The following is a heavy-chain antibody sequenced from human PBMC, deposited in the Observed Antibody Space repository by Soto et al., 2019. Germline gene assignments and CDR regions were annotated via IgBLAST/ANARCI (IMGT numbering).Heavy chain of an antibody. J-gene: IGHJ4*02. D-gene: IGHD1-1*01. CDR3: VRGPYNYNSRYFDY. CDR1: GGSFSGYF. V-gene: IGHV4-34*01. Sequence: ETLSLTCTVSGGSFSGYFWTWIRQPPGKGLEWLAEINHSGITNYNPSVESRVSMSVDTSKNQFSLRLYSVTAADTAVYYCVRGPYNYNSRYFDYWGQGTLVTVSS. CDR2: INHSGIT.